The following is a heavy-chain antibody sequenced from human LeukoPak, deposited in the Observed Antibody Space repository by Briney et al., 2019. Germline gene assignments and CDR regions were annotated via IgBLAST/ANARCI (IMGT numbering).Heavy chain of an antibody. Sequence: ASVKVSCKASGYTFTGYYMHWVRQAPGQGLEWMGWINPNSGGTNYAQKFQGMVSMTRDTSISTAYIELSRLRSDDTAVYYCARSGIVVVVAAKLGAFDIWGEGTMVTVSP. CDR2: INPNSGGT. CDR3: ARSGIVVVVAAKLGAFDI. V-gene: IGHV1-2*02. J-gene: IGHJ3*02. CDR1: GYTFTGYY. D-gene: IGHD2-15*01.